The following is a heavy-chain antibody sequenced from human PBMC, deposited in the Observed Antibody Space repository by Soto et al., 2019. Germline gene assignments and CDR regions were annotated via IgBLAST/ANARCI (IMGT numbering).Heavy chain of an antibody. D-gene: IGHD3-22*01. J-gene: IGHJ4*02. CDR1: GGSFSGYY. Sequence: SETLSLTCAVYGGSFSGYYWSWIRQPPGKGLEWIGEINHSGSTNYNPSLKSRVTISVDTSKNQFSLKLSSVTAADTAVYYCARDPVYYDSSGYRYFDYWGQGTLVTVSS. CDR2: INHSGST. CDR3: ARDPVYYDSSGYRYFDY. V-gene: IGHV4-34*01.